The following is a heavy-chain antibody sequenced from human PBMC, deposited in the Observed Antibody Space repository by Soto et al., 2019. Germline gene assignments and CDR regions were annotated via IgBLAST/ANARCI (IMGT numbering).Heavy chain of an antibody. J-gene: IGHJ5*02. Sequence: QVQLVQSGAEVKKPGASVKVSCTTSGYTFTSHDINWVRQATGQGFEWMGWMNPNSGYTGYAQKFQGRVSMTRDTSISTAYMELSSLRSEDTAVYYCVRNLNGFDPWGQGTLVTVSS. V-gene: IGHV1-8*02. CDR3: VRNLNGFDP. CDR2: MNPNSGYT. CDR1: GYTFTSHD.